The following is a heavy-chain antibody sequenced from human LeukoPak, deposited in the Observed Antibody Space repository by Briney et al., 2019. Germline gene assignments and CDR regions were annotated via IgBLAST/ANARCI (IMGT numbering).Heavy chain of an antibody. J-gene: IGHJ4*02. Sequence: GSLXXXXAASGFTVSSNYMSWVRQAPGKGXEWVSVIYSGGSTYYADSVKGRFTISRDKSKNTLYLQMNSLRAEDTAVYYCARVGRSRYSSGWDPFDSWGQGTLVTVSS. CDR1: GFTVSSNY. CDR2: IYSGGST. CDR3: ARVGRSRYSSGWDPFDS. V-gene: IGHV3-66*01. D-gene: IGHD6-19*01.